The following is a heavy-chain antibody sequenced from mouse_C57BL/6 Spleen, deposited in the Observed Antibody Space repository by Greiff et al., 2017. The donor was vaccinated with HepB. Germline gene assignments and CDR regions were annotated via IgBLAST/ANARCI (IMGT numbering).Heavy chain of an antibody. CDR1: GFTFSDYY. CDR3: ARVELGRYYFDY. J-gene: IGHJ2*01. D-gene: IGHD4-1*01. Sequence: EVHLVESEGGLVQPGSSMKLSCTASGFTFSDYYMAWVRQVPEKGLEWVANINYDGSSTYYLDSLKSRFIISRDNAKNILYLQMSSLKSEDTATYYCARVELGRYYFDYWGQGTTLTVSS. CDR2: INYDGSST. V-gene: IGHV5-16*01.